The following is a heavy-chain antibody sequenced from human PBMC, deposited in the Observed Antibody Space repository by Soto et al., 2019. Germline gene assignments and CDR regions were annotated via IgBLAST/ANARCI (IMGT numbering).Heavy chain of an antibody. CDR3: ATSLWFGTQVEL. CDR1: GGYFNDNY. J-gene: IGHJ5*02. V-gene: IGHV4-34*01. CDR2: ISRSGTT. D-gene: IGHD3-10*01. Sequence: QVQLQQWGAGLLKPSETLSLSCAVYGGYFNDNYYTWFRQPPGKGLEWLGEISRSGTTKYIPSLKSRDSISFDTSKTQVSLKVTSVTAADTAVYYCATSLWFGTQVELWGQGALVTVSS.